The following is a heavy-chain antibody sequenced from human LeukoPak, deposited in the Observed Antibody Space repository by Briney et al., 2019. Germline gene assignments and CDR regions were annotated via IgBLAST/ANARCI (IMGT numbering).Heavy chain of an antibody. V-gene: IGHV4-4*02. J-gene: IGHJ4*02. D-gene: IGHD4-11*01. Sequence: PSETLSLTCAASGGSISSSNWWNWVRQPPGEGLEWIGEIYHNGNSNYNPSLKSRVTISIDKSKNQFSLRLNSVTAADTAVYYCATSVDYSIDSWGQGTLVTVSS. CDR2: IYHNGNS. CDR3: ATSVDYSIDS. CDR1: GGSISSSNW.